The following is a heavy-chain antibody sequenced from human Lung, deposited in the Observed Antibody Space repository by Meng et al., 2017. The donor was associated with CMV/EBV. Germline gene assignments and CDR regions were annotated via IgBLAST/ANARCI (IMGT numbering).Heavy chain of an antibody. V-gene: IGHV3-30*04. Sequence: GGSLRLSCAASGFTFSNYAMHWVRQAPGKGLEWVAVISYDGSNKYFADSVKGRFTISRDNSKNTLYLQMNSLRAEDTAVYYCAWGVVTPGYWVHGTLVTVSS. D-gene: IGHD4-23*01. CDR1: GFTFSNYA. CDR2: ISYDGSNK. CDR3: AWGVVTPGY. J-gene: IGHJ4*01.